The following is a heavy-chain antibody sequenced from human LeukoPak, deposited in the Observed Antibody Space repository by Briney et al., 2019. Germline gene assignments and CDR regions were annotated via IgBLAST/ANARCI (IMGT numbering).Heavy chain of an antibody. D-gene: IGHD2-2*01. CDR1: GGSISSGGYS. CDR3: ARDAPIYCSSTSCYGGAFDI. Sequence: SETLSLTCTVSGGSISSGGYSWSWIRQHPGKGLEWIGYIYYSGSTYYNPSLKSRVTISVDTSKNQFSLKLSSVTAADTAVYYCARDAPIYCSSTSCYGGAFDIWGQGTMVTVSS. J-gene: IGHJ3*02. CDR2: IYYSGST. V-gene: IGHV4-31*03.